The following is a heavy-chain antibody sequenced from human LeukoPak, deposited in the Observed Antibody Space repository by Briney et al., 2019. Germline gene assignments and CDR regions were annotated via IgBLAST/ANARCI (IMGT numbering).Heavy chain of an antibody. CDR3: AKSGRVFDTSGYYWFPN. CDR2: ISSRGSTI. Sequence: GGSLRLSCAASGFTFSSHSMNWVRQAPGKGLEWVSYISSRGSTIYYADSVKGRFSISRDNAKNSLHLQMNSLRAEDTAVYYCAKSGRVFDTSGYYWFPNWGQGILVTVSS. D-gene: IGHD3-22*01. V-gene: IGHV3-48*01. J-gene: IGHJ4*02. CDR1: GFTFSSHS.